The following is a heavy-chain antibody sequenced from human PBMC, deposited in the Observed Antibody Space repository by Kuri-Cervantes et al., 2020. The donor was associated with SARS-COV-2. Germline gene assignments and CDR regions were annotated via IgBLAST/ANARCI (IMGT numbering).Heavy chain of an antibody. V-gene: IGHV4-39*01. Sequence: SETLSLTCTVSGGSISSSSYYWGWIRQPPGKGLEWIGSIYYSGSSYYNPSLKSRVTISVDTYKNQFSLKLSSVTAADTAVYYCARYYDFWSGDPRFDPWGQGTLVTVSS. J-gene: IGHJ5*02. D-gene: IGHD3-3*01. CDR2: IYYSGSS. CDR1: GGSISSSSYY. CDR3: ARYYDFWSGDPRFDP.